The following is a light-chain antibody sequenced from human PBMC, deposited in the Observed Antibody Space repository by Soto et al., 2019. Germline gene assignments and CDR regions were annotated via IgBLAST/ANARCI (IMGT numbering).Light chain of an antibody. CDR3: QQYSDWPLT. J-gene: IGKJ3*01. V-gene: IGKV3-15*01. Sequence: EIVMTQSPATLSVSPGERATLSCRASQSVSSNYLAWYQQKPGQAPRLLIHDVSTRATGIPARFSGSGSGTEFTLTISSLQSEDLAVYFCQQYSDWPLTFGPGTKVDI. CDR2: DVS. CDR1: QSVSSN.